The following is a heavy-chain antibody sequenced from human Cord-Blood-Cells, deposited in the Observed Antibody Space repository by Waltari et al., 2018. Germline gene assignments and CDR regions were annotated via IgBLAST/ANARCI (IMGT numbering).Heavy chain of an antibody. CDR3: ARGGYYYDCSGYYFDY. D-gene: IGHD3-22*01. CDR2: IYTSGST. Sequence: QVQLQESGPGLVKPSETLSLTCTVSGGSISSCYWSWIRQPAGKGLEWIGRIYTSGSTNYNPSLTSRVTMSVDTSKNQCALKLSSVTAADTAVYYCARGGYYYDCSGYYFDYWGQGTLVTVSS. J-gene: IGHJ4*02. V-gene: IGHV4-4*07. CDR1: GGSISSCY.